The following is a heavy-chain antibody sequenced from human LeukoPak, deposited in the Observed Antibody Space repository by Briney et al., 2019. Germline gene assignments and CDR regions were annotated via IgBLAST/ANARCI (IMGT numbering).Heavy chain of an antibody. CDR2: IIPIFGTA. V-gene: IGHV1-69*05. D-gene: IGHD2-2*01. Sequence: SVTVSCKASGGTFSSYAISWVRQAPGQGLEWMGRIIPIFGTANYAQKFQGRVTITTDESTSTAYMELSSLRSEDTAVYYCARGYCSSTSCYPPDYWGQGTLVTVSS. CDR3: ARGYCSSTSCYPPDY. J-gene: IGHJ4*02. CDR1: GGTFSSYA.